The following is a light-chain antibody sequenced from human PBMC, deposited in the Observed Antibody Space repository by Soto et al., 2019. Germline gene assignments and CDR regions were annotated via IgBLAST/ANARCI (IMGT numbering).Light chain of an antibody. Sequence: DIQMTQSPSSLSASVGDRVTISCWASQDISNSLAWYQQKPGKVPKLLIYAASTLQSGVPSRFSGSGSGTDFSLTISSLQPEDVATYYCQKYNRAPLTFGQGTRLEI. CDR3: QKYNRAPLT. CDR1: QDISNS. J-gene: IGKJ5*01. CDR2: AAS. V-gene: IGKV1-27*01.